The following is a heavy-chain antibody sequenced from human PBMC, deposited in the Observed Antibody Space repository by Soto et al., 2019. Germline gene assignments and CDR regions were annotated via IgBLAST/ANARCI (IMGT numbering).Heavy chain of an antibody. V-gene: IGHV5-51*01. CDR3: ARRSMSTVTWSPEDAFDI. Sequence: GESLQISCKGSGYSFTSYWIGGVRQMPGKDLEWMGIIYPGDSDTRYSPSFQGQVTISADKSISTAYLQWSSLKASDTAMYYCARRSMSTVTWSPEDAFDIWGQGTMVTVSS. D-gene: IGHD4-17*01. CDR2: IYPGDSDT. CDR1: GYSFTSYW. J-gene: IGHJ3*02.